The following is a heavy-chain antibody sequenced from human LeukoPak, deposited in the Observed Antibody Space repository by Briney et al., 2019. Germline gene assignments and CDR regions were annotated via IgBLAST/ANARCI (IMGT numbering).Heavy chain of an antibody. V-gene: IGHV3-23*01. CDR3: AKDGARGYYGSGTPGAYFDY. CDR1: GFTFSSYG. D-gene: IGHD3-10*01. J-gene: IGHJ4*02. CDR2: ISGSGGST. Sequence: GGSLRLSCAASGFTFSSYGMSWVRQAPGKGLEWVSAISGSGGSTYYADSVKGRFTISRDNSKNTLYLQMNSLRAEDTAVYYCAKDGARGYYGSGTPGAYFDYWGQGTLVTVSS.